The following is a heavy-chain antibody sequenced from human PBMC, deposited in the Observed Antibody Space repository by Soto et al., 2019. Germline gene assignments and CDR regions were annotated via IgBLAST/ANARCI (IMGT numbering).Heavy chain of an antibody. V-gene: IGHV3-23*01. Sequence: EVQLLESGGDLVQPGGSLRLSCAASGFIFSDCAMSWVRQAPGKGLEWVSAIIAGGGTTYYADSVKGRFTISRDNSKNTLILQMNSLTAGDTAVYYCAKADAHAYYYSYWGQGTLVTVSS. J-gene: IGHJ4*02. D-gene: IGHD3-10*01. CDR3: AKADAHAYYYSY. CDR2: IIAGGGTT. CDR1: GFIFSDCA.